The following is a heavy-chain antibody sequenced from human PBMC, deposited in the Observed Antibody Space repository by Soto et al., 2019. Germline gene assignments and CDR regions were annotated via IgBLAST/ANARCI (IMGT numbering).Heavy chain of an antibody. J-gene: IGHJ6*02. CDR2: IYYSGST. CDR1: GDSISSSSSY. Sequence: SATLSLTCTVSGDSISSSSSYWGWIRQPPGKGLEWIGSIYYSGSTYYNPSLKSRVTISVDTSKNQFSLKLSSVTAADTAVYYCARLDRYFDWLPTNYGMDVWGQGTTVT. D-gene: IGHD3-9*01. V-gene: IGHV4-39*01. CDR3: ARLDRYFDWLPTNYGMDV.